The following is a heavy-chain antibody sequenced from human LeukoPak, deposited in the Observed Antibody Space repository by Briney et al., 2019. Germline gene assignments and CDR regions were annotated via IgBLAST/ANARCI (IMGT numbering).Heavy chain of an antibody. J-gene: IGHJ4*02. CDR3: ARELPDYGDYYFDY. Sequence: SETLSLTCAVYGGSFSGYYWSWIRQPPGKGLEWIGEINHSGSTNYNPSLKSRVTISVDTSKNQFSLKLSSVTAADTAVYYFARELPDYGDYYFDYWGQGTLVTVSS. CDR1: GGSFSGYY. CDR2: INHSGST. V-gene: IGHV4-34*01. D-gene: IGHD4-17*01.